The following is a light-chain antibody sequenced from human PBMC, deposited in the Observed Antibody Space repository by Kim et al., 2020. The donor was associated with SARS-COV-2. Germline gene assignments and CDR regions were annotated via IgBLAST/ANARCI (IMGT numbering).Light chain of an antibody. CDR2: GKN. J-gene: IGLJ2*01. CDR3: NSRDSSGNHVV. V-gene: IGLV3-19*01. CDR1: SLSSYY. Sequence: ALGQTVRITCQGESLSSYYASWYQQKPGQAPVLVIYGKNNRPSGIPDRFSGSSSGNTASLTITGAQAEDEADYYCNSRDSSGNHVVFGGGTQLTVL.